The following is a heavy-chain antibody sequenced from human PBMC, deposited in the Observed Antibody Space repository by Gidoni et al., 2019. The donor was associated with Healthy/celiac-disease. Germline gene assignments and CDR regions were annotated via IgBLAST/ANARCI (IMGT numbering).Heavy chain of an antibody. CDR1: GFTFSSYA. V-gene: IGHV3-23*01. Sequence: EVQLLESGGGLVQPVGSLRLSCAASGFTFSSYAMSWVRQAPGKGLEWVSAISGSGGSTYYADSVKGRFTISRDNSKNTLYLQMNSLRAEDTAVYYCAKDLDSSGWYDYWGQGTLVTVSS. D-gene: IGHD6-19*01. CDR3: AKDLDSSGWYDY. J-gene: IGHJ4*02. CDR2: ISGSGGST.